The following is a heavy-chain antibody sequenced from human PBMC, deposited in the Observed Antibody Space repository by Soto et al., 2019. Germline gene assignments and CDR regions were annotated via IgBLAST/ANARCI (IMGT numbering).Heavy chain of an antibody. CDR1: GYTFTSYG. D-gene: IGHD6-19*01. V-gene: IGHV1-18*01. J-gene: IGHJ4*02. CDR2: ISAYNGNT. CDR3: ARVSRPVSGWYMRPFDY. Sequence: QVPLVQSGAEVKKPGASVKVSCKASGYTFTSYGISWVRQAPGQGLEWMGWISAYNGNTNYAQKLQGRVTMTTDTSTSTAYMELRSLRSDDTAVYYCARVSRPVSGWYMRPFDYWGQGTLVTVSS.